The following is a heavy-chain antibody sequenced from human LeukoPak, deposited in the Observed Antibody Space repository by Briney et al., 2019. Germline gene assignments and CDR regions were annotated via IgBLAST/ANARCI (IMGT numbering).Heavy chain of an antibody. V-gene: IGHV3-66*01. CDR1: GFTFSSYA. CDR2: IYSSGST. CDR3: TRGEDN. Sequence: PGGSLRLSCAASGFTFSSYAMSWVRQAPGRGLEWVSLIYSSGSTYYADSLKDRFTISRDNYKNMLYLQLNSLRAEDTAVYYCTRGEDNWGQGTLVTVSS. J-gene: IGHJ4*02.